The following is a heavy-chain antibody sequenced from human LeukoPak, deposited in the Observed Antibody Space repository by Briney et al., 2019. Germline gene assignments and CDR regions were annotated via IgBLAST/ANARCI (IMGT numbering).Heavy chain of an antibody. D-gene: IGHD1-14*01. CDR1: GFTFSSYG. CDR3: AKDGKKWQEPLES. Sequence: GRALRLSCAASGFTFSSYGVHWVRQAPGKGREWVAVISYDGSNKFYPDSVKGRFTISRDNSNLYLQMNRLRAADTAVYYCAKDGKKWQEPLESWGQGTLVIVSS. CDR2: ISYDGSNK. V-gene: IGHV3-30*18. J-gene: IGHJ4*02.